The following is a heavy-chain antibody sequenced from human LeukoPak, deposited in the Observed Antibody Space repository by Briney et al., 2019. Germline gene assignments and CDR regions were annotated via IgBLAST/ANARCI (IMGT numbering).Heavy chain of an antibody. J-gene: IGHJ5*02. D-gene: IGHD1-26*01. CDR2: IYYSGST. CDR3: ARDRIIVGATGNWFEP. CDR1: GGSISSYY. Sequence: SETLSLTCTVSGGSISSYYWSWIRQPPGKGLEWIGYIYYSGSTNYNPSLKSRVTISVDTSKNQFSLKLSSVTAADTAVYYCARDRIIVGATGNWFEPWGQGTLVTVSS. V-gene: IGHV4-59*01.